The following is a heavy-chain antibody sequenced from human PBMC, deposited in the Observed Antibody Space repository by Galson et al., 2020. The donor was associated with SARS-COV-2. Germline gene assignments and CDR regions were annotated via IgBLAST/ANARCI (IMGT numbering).Heavy chain of an antibody. CDR1: GFSLSTPGMC. CDR2: IDWDDDK. Sequence: SGPTLVKPTETLTLTCAFSGFSLSTPGMCVTWIRQPPGKALEWLARIDWDDDKSYSTSLKTRLTVSRYFFRDQVVLTMTNMDPMDTATYDCARIQRRGGSNWDYYLDYWRQGTLVTVSS. CDR3: ARIQRRGGSNWDYYLDY. J-gene: IGHJ4*02. V-gene: IGHV2-70*11. D-gene: IGHD6-13*01.